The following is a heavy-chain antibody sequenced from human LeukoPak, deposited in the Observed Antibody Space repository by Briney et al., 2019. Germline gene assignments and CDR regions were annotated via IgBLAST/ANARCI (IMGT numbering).Heavy chain of an antibody. CDR2: INHSGST. CDR3: ARLLEYYDILTGYPSPYFDY. CDR1: GGSFSGYY. J-gene: IGHJ4*02. Sequence: SETLSLTCAVYGGSFSGYYWSWIRQPPGKGLEWIGEINHSGSTNYNPSLKSRVTISVDTSKNQFSLKLSSVTAADTAVYYCARLLEYYDILTGYPSPYFDYWGQGTLVTVSS. D-gene: IGHD3-9*01. V-gene: IGHV4-34*01.